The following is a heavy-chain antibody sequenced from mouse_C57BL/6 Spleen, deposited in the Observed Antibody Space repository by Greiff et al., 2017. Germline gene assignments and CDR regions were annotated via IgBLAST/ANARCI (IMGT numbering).Heavy chain of an antibody. Sequence: VQLQQPGAELVKPGASVKLSCKASGYTFTSYWMHWVKQRPGRGLEWIGRIAPNSGGTKYNEKFKSKATLTVDKPSSTAYMQLSSLTSEDSAVYYCARAVVATDFDYWGQGTTLTVSS. CDR3: ARAVVATDFDY. CDR2: IAPNSGGT. D-gene: IGHD1-1*01. V-gene: IGHV1-72*01. J-gene: IGHJ2*01. CDR1: GYTFTSYW.